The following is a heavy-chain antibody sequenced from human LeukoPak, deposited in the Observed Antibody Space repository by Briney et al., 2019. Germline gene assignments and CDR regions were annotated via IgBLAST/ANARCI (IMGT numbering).Heavy chain of an antibody. CDR2: ISHTGVT. J-gene: IGHJ5*02. CDR1: DGSFSGYY. CDR3: ARGVEFDL. Sequence: SETLSLTCAVYDGSFSGYYWTWIRQPPGKGLEWIGEISHTGVTHYNSSLKSRVTISLDTSKNNFSLKVYSVTAADTAVYLCARGVEFDLWGQGTLVTVSS. V-gene: IGHV4-34*01.